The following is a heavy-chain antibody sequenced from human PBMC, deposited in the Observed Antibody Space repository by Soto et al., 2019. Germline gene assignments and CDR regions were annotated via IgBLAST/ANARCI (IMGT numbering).Heavy chain of an antibody. CDR3: AREGYGGNPYLSAY. V-gene: IGHV1-69*13. Sequence: GASVKVSCKASGGTFSSYAISWVRQAPGQGLEWMGGIIPIFGTANYAQKFQGRVTITADESTSTAYMELSSLRSEDTAVYYCAREGYGGNPYLSAYWGQGTLVTVSS. J-gene: IGHJ4*02. CDR1: GGTFSSYA. CDR2: IIPIFGTA. D-gene: IGHD2-15*01.